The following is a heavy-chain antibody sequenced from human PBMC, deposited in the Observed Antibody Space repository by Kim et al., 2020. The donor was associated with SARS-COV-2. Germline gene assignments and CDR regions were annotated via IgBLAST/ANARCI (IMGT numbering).Heavy chain of an antibody. V-gene: IGHV4-31*02. CDR3: ARGATRRYTAFDY. D-gene: IGHD5-18*01. Sequence: YSPSLKSRITLSIDTSRNQFSLKLNSVTAADTAVYYCARGATRRYTAFDYWGQGTLVTVSS. J-gene: IGHJ4*02.